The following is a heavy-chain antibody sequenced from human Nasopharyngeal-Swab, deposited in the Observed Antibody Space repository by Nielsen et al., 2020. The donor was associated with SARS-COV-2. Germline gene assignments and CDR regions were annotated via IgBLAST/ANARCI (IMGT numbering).Heavy chain of an antibody. J-gene: IGHJ4*02. D-gene: IGHD6-19*01. CDR3: AGAVAGTGWDY. Sequence: WRRQSPGKGPEWIGYIYYSGSTNYSPSLKSRVTISVDTSKNQFSLKLSSVTAADTAVYYCAGAVAGTGWDYWGQGTLVTVSS. V-gene: IGHV4-59*01. CDR2: IYYSGST.